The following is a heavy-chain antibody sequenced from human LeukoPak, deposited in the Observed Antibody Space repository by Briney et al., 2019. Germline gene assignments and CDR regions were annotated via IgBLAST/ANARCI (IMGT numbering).Heavy chain of an antibody. Sequence: PGGSLRLSCAASGFTFNNYGMHWVRQAPGKPLESVAFTRYDGSIKDYADSVKGRFTISRDNSKNMLYLEMNSLRTDDTALYYCAKERLLGYFYMDVWGKGTTVTVSS. J-gene: IGHJ6*03. D-gene: IGHD3-3*02. CDR2: TRYDGSIK. V-gene: IGHV3-30*02. CDR1: GFTFNNYG. CDR3: AKERLLGYFYMDV.